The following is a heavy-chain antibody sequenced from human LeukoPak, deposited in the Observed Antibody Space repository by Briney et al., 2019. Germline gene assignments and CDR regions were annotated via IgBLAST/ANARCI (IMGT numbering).Heavy chain of an antibody. D-gene: IGHD2-8*02. Sequence: SETLSLTCAVSGGSISSGGYSWSWIRQPPGKGLEWIGYIYYSVNTYYSPSLKSRVTISVDTSKNQFSLKLSSVTAADTAVYYCARDGGVAPHNWFDPWGQGTLVIVSS. J-gene: IGHJ5*02. V-gene: IGHV4-30-4*07. CDR1: GGSISSGGYS. CDR3: ARDGGVAPHNWFDP. CDR2: IYYSVNT.